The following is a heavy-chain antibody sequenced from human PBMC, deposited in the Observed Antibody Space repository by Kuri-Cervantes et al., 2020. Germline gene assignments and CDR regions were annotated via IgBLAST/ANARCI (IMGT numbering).Heavy chain of an antibody. CDR1: GFPFSSYT. J-gene: IGHJ4*02. V-gene: IGHV3-23*01. Sequence: GESLKISCAASGFPFSSYTMHWVRQAPGKGLEWVSAISGSGGSTYYADSVKGRFTISRDNSKNTLYLQMNSLRAEDTAVYYCAAVEDYGDYLRDYWGQGTLVTVSS. CDR2: ISGSGGST. D-gene: IGHD4-17*01. CDR3: AAVEDYGDYLRDY.